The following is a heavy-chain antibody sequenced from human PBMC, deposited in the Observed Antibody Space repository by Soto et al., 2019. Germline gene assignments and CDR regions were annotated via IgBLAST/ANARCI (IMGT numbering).Heavy chain of an antibody. J-gene: IGHJ3*02. Sequence: GGSLRLSCAASGFTFSSYWMSWVRQAPGKGLEWVANIKQDGSEKYYVDSVKGRFTISRGNAKNSLYLQMNSLRAEDTAVYYCASAPGGKYAFDIWGQGTMVTVSS. D-gene: IGHD2-8*02. CDR2: IKQDGSEK. V-gene: IGHV3-7*01. CDR1: GFTFSSYW. CDR3: ASAPGGKYAFDI.